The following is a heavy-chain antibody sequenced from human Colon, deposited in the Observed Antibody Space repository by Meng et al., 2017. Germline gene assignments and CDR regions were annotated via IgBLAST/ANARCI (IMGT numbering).Heavy chain of an antibody. CDR3: ASSDYYRSDY. D-gene: IGHD3-22*01. V-gene: IGHV4-4*02. CDR2: TSHSGST. CDR1: GGSISRSDW. Sequence: QVPVEESGPGGVKPSETLSPTCAVSGGSISRSDWWSWVRQPPGKGLEWIGETSHSGSTNYSPSLKSRVTISLDKSKNQLSLKLNSVTAADTAVYYCASSDYYRSDYWGQGTLVTVSS. J-gene: IGHJ4*02.